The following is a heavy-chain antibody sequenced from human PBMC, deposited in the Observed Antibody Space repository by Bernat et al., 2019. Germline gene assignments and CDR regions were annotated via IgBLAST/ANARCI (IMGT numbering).Heavy chain of an antibody. D-gene: IGHD6-19*01. Sequence: QVQLQESGPGLVKPSETLSLTCTVSGGSITSHYWNWIRQPPGKGLEWIGYIYFSGSTNYNPSLKSRVTMSVDTSKNQFSLNLSSLTAADTAVYYCASSSYSSGWYIAFDIWGHGTMVTVSS. J-gene: IGHJ3*02. CDR3: ASSSYSSGWYIAFDI. CDR2: IYFSGST. V-gene: IGHV4-4*09. CDR1: GGSITSHY.